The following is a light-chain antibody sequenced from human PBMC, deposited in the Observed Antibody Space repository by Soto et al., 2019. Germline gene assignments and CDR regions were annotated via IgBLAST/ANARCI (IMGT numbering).Light chain of an antibody. J-gene: IGKJ1*01. CDR3: QQYGGSPRT. Sequence: EIVLTQSPGTLSLSPGERATLSCRASQSVSSNYLAWYQQKSGQAPRLLIYGASSRATGIPDRFSGSGSGTDFTLTISRLEPDDFAVYYCQQYGGSPRTFGQGTKVEIK. CDR1: QSVSSNY. V-gene: IGKV3-20*01. CDR2: GAS.